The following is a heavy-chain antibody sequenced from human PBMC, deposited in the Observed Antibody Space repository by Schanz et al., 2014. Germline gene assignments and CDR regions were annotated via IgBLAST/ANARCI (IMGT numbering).Heavy chain of an antibody. D-gene: IGHD5-12*01. CDR3: ASPSGYSDYGTYFDF. Sequence: QVQLVESGGGVVQPGGSLRLSCVASGFTFSSYAMHWVRQAPGKGLEWVAVISYDGRNKYYADSVKGRFTISRDNSKNTLYLQMNSLRTEDTAVYYCASPSGYSDYGTYFDFWGQGTLVTVSS. CDR2: ISYDGRNK. CDR1: GFTFSSYA. V-gene: IGHV3-30-3*02. J-gene: IGHJ4*02.